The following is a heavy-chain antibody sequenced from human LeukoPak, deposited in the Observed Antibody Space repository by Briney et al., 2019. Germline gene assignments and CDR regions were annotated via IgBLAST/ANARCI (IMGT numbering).Heavy chain of an antibody. V-gene: IGHV3-30*18. Sequence: GRSLRLSCAASGFTFSSYGMHWVRQDPGKGLEWVAVISYDGSNKYYADSVKGRFTISRDNSKNTLYLQMNSLRVEDTAVYYCANLFGGFDYWGQGTLVTVSS. J-gene: IGHJ4*02. D-gene: IGHD3-10*01. CDR3: ANLFGGFDY. CDR2: ISYDGSNK. CDR1: GFTFSSYG.